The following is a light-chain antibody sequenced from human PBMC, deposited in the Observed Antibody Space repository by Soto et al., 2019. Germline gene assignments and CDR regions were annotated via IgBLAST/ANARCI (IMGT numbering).Light chain of an antibody. Sequence: DIQMTQSPSTLSASVGDRVTITCRASQSIRSWLAWYQQRPGKAPKVLIYDASSLESGVPSRFSGSGSGTEFTLTISSLQPDDFAAYYCQQYNSYSLTFGQGTKVDIK. J-gene: IGKJ1*01. V-gene: IGKV1-5*01. CDR2: DAS. CDR1: QSIRSW. CDR3: QQYNSYSLT.